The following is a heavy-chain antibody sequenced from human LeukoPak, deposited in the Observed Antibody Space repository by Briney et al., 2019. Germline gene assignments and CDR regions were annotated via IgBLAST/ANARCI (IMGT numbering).Heavy chain of an antibody. CDR2: IYYSGST. V-gene: IGHV4-30-4*01. CDR1: GGSISSGDYY. D-gene: IGHD3-9*01. Sequence: PSETLSLTCTVSGGSISSGDYYWSWIRQPPGTGLEWIGYIYYSGSTYYNPSLKSRVTISVDTSKNQFSLKPSSVTAADTAVYYCAREPYDILTGYPSRWFDPWGQGTLVTVSS. CDR3: AREPYDILTGYPSRWFDP. J-gene: IGHJ5*02.